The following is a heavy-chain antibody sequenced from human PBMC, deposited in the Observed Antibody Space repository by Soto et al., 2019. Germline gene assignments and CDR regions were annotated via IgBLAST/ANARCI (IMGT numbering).Heavy chain of an antibody. Sequence: QVELQQWGAGLLKPSETLSLTCEVDYVSFNDYNWSWLRQPPGKGLEWTGHHNHSGISNYNPSLTSRVTIPVDASQNQLALSLTSVTDADTAVYYCARHQRFSYDAGIYYNTLFDHWGLGTLVSVSS. CDR2: HNHSGIS. CDR3: ARHQRFSYDAGIYYNTLFDH. J-gene: IGHJ4*02. V-gene: IGHV4-34*01. D-gene: IGHD3-10*01. CDR1: YVSFNDYN.